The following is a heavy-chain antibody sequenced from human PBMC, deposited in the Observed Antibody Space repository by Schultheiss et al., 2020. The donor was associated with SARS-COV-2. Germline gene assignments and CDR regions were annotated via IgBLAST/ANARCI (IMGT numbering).Heavy chain of an antibody. Sequence: GGSLRLSCADSGFRFIYDYMNWVRQAPGKGLEWVAVIWYDGSNKYYADSVKGRFTISRDNFKNTLYLQMNSLGAEDTAVYYCARASVLRYLECHQKWIDYWGQGTLVTVSS. CDR3: ARASVLRYLECHQKWIDY. D-gene: IGHD3-3*01. V-gene: IGHV3-33*08. J-gene: IGHJ4*02. CDR1: GFRFIYDY. CDR2: IWYDGSNK.